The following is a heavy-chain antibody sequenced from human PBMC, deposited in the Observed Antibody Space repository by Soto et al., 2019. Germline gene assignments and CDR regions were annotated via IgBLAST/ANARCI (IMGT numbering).Heavy chain of an antibody. CDR3: ARVERGTSTTVVDSFDL. CDR1: GGPISDYY. Sequence: QMQLQQWGAGLLKPSETLSLTCAVYGGPISDYYWSWIRQAPGAGLEWIGEINHRGSTHDSPSLKSRVTLSVDTSKSQISLYLSSVTAADTAMYYCARVERGTSTTVVDSFDLWGKGTMVTVSS. V-gene: IGHV4-34*01. J-gene: IGHJ3*01. D-gene: IGHD2-2*01. CDR2: INHRGST.